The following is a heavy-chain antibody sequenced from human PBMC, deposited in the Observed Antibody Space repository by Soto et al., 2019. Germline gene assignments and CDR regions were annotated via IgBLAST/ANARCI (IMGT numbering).Heavy chain of an antibody. J-gene: IGHJ6*02. Sequence: SETLSLTCTVSDGSISSGGSYWNWIRQHPGKGLEWIGYIYYSGSTYYNPSLKSRVTISVDTSKNQFSLKLGSVTAADTAVYYCARAAAGYYYGMDVWGQGTTVTVSS. CDR1: DGSISSGGSY. CDR3: ARAAAGYYYGMDV. CDR2: IYYSGST. V-gene: IGHV4-31*03. D-gene: IGHD6-13*01.